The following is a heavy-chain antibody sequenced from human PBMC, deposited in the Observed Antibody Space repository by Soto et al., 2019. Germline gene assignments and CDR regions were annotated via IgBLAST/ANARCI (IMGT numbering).Heavy chain of an antibody. Sequence: GGSLRLSCAASGFTFSSYSFNWVRQAPGKGLEWVSSISSSLSYIYYADSLKGRFTISRDNAKNSLYLQMNSLRAEDTAVYYCVRVMSELYEGAFDIWGQGTLVTVSS. D-gene: IGHD1-26*01. V-gene: IGHV3-21*01. CDR2: ISSSLSYI. J-gene: IGHJ3*02. CDR1: GFTFSSYS. CDR3: VRVMSELYEGAFDI.